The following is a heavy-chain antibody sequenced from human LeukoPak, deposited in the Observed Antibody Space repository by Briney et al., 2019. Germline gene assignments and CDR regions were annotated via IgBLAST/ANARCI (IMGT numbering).Heavy chain of an antibody. D-gene: IGHD2-15*01. V-gene: IGHV1-18*01. CDR1: GYTFTTYG. CDR3: ARDDLGYCSGGSCYYYYGMDV. Sequence: ASVTVSCKASGYTFTTYGISWVRQAPGQGLEWMGSLSAYNGNTNYAQKLQGRVTMTTDTSTTTAYMELRSLRSDDTAVYYCARDDLGYCSGGSCYYYYGMDVWGQGTTVTVSS. CDR2: LSAYNGNT. J-gene: IGHJ6*02.